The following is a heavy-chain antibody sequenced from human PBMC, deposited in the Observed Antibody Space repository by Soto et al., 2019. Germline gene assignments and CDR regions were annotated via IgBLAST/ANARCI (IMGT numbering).Heavy chain of an antibody. D-gene: IGHD3-3*01. CDR2: IIPVFSAT. Sequence: QVHLIQSGAEVKKPGSSVKVSCKASGGTFNNYAFSWVRQAPGQGLEWMGGIIPVFSATHYAQNFEGRVTISANESTKTVYLDLSSLRSDGTAVYVCASSTVFGVSALTSKMWFDPWGQGTLVIVSS. CDR3: ASSTVFGVSALTSKMWFDP. J-gene: IGHJ5*02. CDR1: GGTFNNYA. V-gene: IGHV1-69*01.